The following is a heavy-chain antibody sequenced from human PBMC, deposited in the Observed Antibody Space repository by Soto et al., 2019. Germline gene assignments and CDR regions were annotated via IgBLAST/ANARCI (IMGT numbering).Heavy chain of an antibody. J-gene: IGHJ4*02. CDR3: ARGYTGGWSRGDYFDY. V-gene: IGHV3-48*03. CDR2: IGSGGTTI. Sequence: GSLRLSCAASGFTFSSSQMNWVRQAPGKGLEWVSYIGSGGTTIYYAASLKGRFTISRDNAKNSLYLQMNSLGAEDTAVYYCARGYTGGWSRGDYFDYWGQGTLVTVSS. D-gene: IGHD6-19*01. CDR1: GFTFSSSQ.